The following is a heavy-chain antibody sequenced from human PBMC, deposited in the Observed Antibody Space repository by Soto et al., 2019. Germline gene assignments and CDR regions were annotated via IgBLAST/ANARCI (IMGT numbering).Heavy chain of an antibody. CDR1: GYTFTSYY. Sequence: QVQLVQSGAEVKKPGASVKVSCKASGYTFTSYYMHWVRQAPGQGLEWMGIINPSGGSTSYAQKFQGRVTMTRDTSRSTVYMELSSLRSEDTAVYYCASGEVAGTGWFDPWGQGTLVTVSS. D-gene: IGHD6-19*01. CDR3: ASGEVAGTGWFDP. CDR2: INPSGGST. J-gene: IGHJ5*02. V-gene: IGHV1-46*01.